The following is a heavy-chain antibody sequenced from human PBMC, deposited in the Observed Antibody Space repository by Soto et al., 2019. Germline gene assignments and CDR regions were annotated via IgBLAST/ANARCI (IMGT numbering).Heavy chain of an antibody. V-gene: IGHV4-31*03. Sequence: SETLSLTCTVSGGSISSGGYYWSWIRQHPGKGLEWIGYIYYSGSTYYNPSLKSRVTISVDTSKNQFSLKLSSVTAADTAVYYCARDRVVRTGPIPTYYFDYWGQGTLVTVSS. D-gene: IGHD2-15*01. CDR3: ARDRVVRTGPIPTYYFDY. CDR2: IYYSGST. J-gene: IGHJ4*02. CDR1: GGSISSGGYY.